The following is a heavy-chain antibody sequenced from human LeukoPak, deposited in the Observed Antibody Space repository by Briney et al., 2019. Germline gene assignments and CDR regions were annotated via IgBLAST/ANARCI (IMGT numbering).Heavy chain of an antibody. CDR2: IIPILGIA. CDR1: GGTSSSYA. D-gene: IGHD3-10*01. V-gene: IGHV1-69*04. Sequence: SLKVSCKASGGTSSSYAISWVRQAPGQGLEWTGRIIPILGIANYTQKFQGRVTITADKSTSTAYMELSSLRSEDTAVYYCAGALYYYGSGSYWEYYYGMDVWGQGTTVTVSS. J-gene: IGHJ6*02. CDR3: AGALYYYGSGSYWEYYYGMDV.